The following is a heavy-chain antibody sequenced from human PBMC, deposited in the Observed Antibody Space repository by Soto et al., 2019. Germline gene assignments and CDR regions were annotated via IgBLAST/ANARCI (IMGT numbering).Heavy chain of an antibody. J-gene: IGHJ6*04. CDR1: GFTFHSYD. Sequence: GGSLRLSCAASGFTFHSYDMHWVRQATGKGLEWVSGIGTAGETYYLGSVKGRFTISRENAENSLYLQMNTLRAGDTAVYYCARVIFGDYYGMDVWGKGTTVTVSS. CDR2: IGTAGET. D-gene: IGHD3-3*01. CDR3: ARVIFGDYYGMDV. V-gene: IGHV3-13*01.